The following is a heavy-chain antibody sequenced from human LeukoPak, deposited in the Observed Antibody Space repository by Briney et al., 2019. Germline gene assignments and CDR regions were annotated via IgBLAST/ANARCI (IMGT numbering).Heavy chain of an antibody. J-gene: IGHJ5*02. D-gene: IGHD6-13*01. CDR2: IYYSGST. V-gene: IGHV4-59*01. CDR1: GGSISNKY. Sequence: SETLSLTCSLSGGSISNKYWSWIRQPPGKGLEWIGYIYYSGSTNYNPSLKSRVTISVDTSKNQFSLKLSSVTAADTAVYYCARVMTGIAAAVRIDPWGQGTLVTVSS. CDR3: ARVMTGIAAAVRIDP.